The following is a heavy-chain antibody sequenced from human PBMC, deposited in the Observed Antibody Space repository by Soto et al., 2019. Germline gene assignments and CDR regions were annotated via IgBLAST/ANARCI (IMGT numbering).Heavy chain of an antibody. D-gene: IGHD1-26*01. Sequence: SEALSLTCAVYVGSFSGYYWSWVREPPVEVLEWIGEINHSGSTNYNPSLKSRVAISVDTSQNQFSLKLGAVTAADTAVYFCARASISRCVDRSCPAWFDPWGQGTLVTVSS. CDR1: VGSFSGYY. CDR3: ARASISRCVDRSCPAWFDP. J-gene: IGHJ5*02. V-gene: IGHV4-34*09. CDR2: INHSGST.